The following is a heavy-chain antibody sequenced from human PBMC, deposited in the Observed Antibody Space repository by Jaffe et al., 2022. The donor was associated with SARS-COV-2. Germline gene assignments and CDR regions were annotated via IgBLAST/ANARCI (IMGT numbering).Heavy chain of an antibody. CDR2: IISHGGIT. CDR1: GFTFGGHS. J-gene: IGHJ5*01. Sequence: EVQLVESGGGLVQRGGSLRLSCVASGFTFGGHSMNWVRQAPGKGLEWVSYIISHGGITYYADSVRGRFTVSRDNAKSSLYLQMNSLRDEDTAVYYCARGKGNSNWQGHWFDSWGQGTLVAVSS. CDR3: ARGKGNSNWQGHWFDS. V-gene: IGHV3-48*02. D-gene: IGHD6-13*01.